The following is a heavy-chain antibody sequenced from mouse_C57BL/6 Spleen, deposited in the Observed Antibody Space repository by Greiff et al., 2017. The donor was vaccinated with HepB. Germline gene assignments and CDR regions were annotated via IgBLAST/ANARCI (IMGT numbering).Heavy chain of an antibody. CDR3: ARDYGSSWNWFAY. CDR2: LHPNSCST. J-gene: IGHJ3*01. CDR1: CYTFTSYW. Sequence: QLQQPGAELVKPGASVTLSCQASCYTFTSYWLPWFQQRPGHVLEWIGMLHPNSCSTNYNEKFKSKTTLTVDKSSSTAYMQLSSLTSEDSAVYYCARDYGSSWNWFAYWGQGTLVTVSA. D-gene: IGHD1-1*01. V-gene: IGHV1-64*01.